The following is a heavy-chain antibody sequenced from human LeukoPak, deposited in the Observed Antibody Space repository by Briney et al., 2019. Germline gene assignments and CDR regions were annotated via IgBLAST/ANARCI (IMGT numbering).Heavy chain of an antibody. CDR1: GGSISRSSCY. D-gene: IGHD5-24*01. V-gene: IGHV4-39*01. Sequence: PSETLSLTCTVSGGSISRSSCYWGWIRQPPGKGLEWIGSVYDSGSTYYNPSLKSRATVHVDTSNNQFSLKLSSVTAADTAVYYCASQCIGVMAIDYWGQGTLVTVSS. CDR2: VYDSGST. CDR3: ASQCIGVMAIDY. J-gene: IGHJ4*02.